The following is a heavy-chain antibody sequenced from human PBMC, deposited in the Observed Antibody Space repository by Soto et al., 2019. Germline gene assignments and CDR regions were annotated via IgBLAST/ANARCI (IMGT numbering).Heavy chain of an antibody. D-gene: IGHD2-15*01. J-gene: IGHJ4*02. CDR1: GFTFSTYA. V-gene: IGHV3-23*01. Sequence: GGSLRLSCAASGFTFSTYAMSWVRQAPGKGLEWVSLITATGGSTYYADSVKGRFTISRDNAKNSLYLQMNSLRAEDTAVYYCARDPACGGSCYGFFDYWGQGTLVTVSS. CDR3: ARDPACGGSCYGFFDY. CDR2: ITATGGST.